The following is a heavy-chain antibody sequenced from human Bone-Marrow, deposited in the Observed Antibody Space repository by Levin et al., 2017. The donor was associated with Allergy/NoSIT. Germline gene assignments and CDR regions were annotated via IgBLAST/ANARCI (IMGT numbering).Heavy chain of an antibody. CDR1: GFIFSSYS. CDR3: VREESSYGMDV. D-gene: IGHD3-10*01. CDR2: ISYSGNKN. V-gene: IGHV3-30-3*01. Sequence: RPGGSLRLSCAASGFIFSSYSIHWVRQAPGKGLEWVAGISYSGNKNYYADSVKSRFTISRDNSKNTLYIEMNSLRAEDTAVYYCVREESSYGMDVWGQGTTVTVSS. J-gene: IGHJ6*02.